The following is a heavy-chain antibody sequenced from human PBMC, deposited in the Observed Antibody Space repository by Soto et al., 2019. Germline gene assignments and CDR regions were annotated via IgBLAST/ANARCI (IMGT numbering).Heavy chain of an antibody. CDR2: FDPEDGET. V-gene: IGHV1-24*01. Sequence: ASVKVSCKVSGYTLTELSMHWVRQAPGKGLEWMGGFDPEDGETIYAQKFQGRVTMTEDTSTDTAYMELSSLRSEDTAVYYCATAATMVRGVIILMYYFDYWGQGTLVTVPQ. CDR1: GYTLTELS. D-gene: IGHD3-10*01. CDR3: ATAATMVRGVIILMYYFDY. J-gene: IGHJ4*02.